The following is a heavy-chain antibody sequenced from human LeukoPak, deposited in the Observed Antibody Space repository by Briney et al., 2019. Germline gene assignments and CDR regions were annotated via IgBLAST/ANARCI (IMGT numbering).Heavy chain of an antibody. V-gene: IGHV4-31*03. Sequence: SETLSLTCTVSADSISSSGHYWTWIHQHPGKGPETFVFIHFSGSTNHNPSHKSRVAISVDASKNQFSLRLSSVTSADTAVYYCARGGSRFGGFYFDYWGQGILVTVSS. D-gene: IGHD3-10*01. J-gene: IGHJ4*02. CDR2: IHFSGST. CDR1: ADSISSSGHY. CDR3: ARGGSRFGGFYFDY.